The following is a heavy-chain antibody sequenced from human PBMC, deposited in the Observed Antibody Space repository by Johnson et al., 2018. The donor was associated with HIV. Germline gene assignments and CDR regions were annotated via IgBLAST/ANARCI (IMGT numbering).Heavy chain of an antibody. CDR1: GFTFSSYD. CDR2: IGTAGDT. V-gene: IGHV3-13*01. D-gene: IGHD2-8*01. CDR3: ARVTNSDAFDI. J-gene: IGHJ3*02. Sequence: VQLVESGGGLVQPGGSLRLSCAASGFTFSSYDMHWVRQATGKGLEWVSAIGTAGDTYYPGSVKGRFTISRETDKNSLYLQMNSLRAGDTAVYYCARVTNSDAFDIWGQGTMVTVSS.